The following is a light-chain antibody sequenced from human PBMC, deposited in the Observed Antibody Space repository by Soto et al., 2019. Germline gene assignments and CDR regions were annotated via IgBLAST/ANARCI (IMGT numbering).Light chain of an antibody. CDR3: AAWDDSLNAVV. Sequence: QSVLTQPPSASGTPGQRVTISCSGRSSNIGRNTVNWYQQLPGTAPKVLIYSNNQRPSGVPDRLSGSKSGTSASLAISGLQSEDEADYYCAAWDDSLNAVVFGGGTKVTVL. V-gene: IGLV1-44*01. CDR1: SSNIGRNT. J-gene: IGLJ2*01. CDR2: SNN.